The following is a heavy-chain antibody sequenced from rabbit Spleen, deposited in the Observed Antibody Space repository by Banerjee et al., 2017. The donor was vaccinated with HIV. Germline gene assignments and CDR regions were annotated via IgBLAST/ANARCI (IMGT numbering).Heavy chain of an antibody. CDR2: INTATGKP. CDR3: ARDLAGAIGWNFYL. D-gene: IGHD4-1*01. Sequence: QEDLEESGGGLVKPEGSLTLTCKASGFSFSDRDVMCWVRQAPGKGLEWIACINTATGKPVYATWAKGRFTISTTSSTTVTLQMTSLTAADTATYFCARDLAGAIGWNFYLWGQGTLVTVS. J-gene: IGHJ3*01. CDR1: GFSFSDRDV. V-gene: IGHV1S45*01.